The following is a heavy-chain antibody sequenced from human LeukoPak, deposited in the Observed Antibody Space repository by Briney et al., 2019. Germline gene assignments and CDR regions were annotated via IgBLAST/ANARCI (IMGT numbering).Heavy chain of an antibody. CDR1: RFRFSASW. D-gene: IGHD3-10*01. CDR2: INPDGSQK. CDR3: ARVRFGESYAPKSYYYYYMDV. J-gene: IGHJ6*03. V-gene: IGHV3-7*01. Sequence: GGSLRLSCVASRFRFSASWVAWVRQAPGKGLEWVANINPDGSQKNYIDSVKGRFTISRDSAKNSLYLQMNSLRAEDTAVYYCARVRFGESYAPKSYYYYYMDVWGKGTTVTISS.